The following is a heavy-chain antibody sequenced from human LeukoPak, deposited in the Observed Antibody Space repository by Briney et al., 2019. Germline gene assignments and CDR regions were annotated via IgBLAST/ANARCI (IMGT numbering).Heavy chain of an antibody. CDR2: ISENSGDT. J-gene: IGHJ4*02. CDR1: GFTFSASY. V-gene: IGHV3-11*06. CDR3: ANTDQVDY. D-gene: IGHD4-17*01. Sequence: PGGSLSLSCVASGFTFSASYMTWVRQPPGKGLEWISYISENSGDTNYADSVKGRFTVSRDNAKNSLYLQMNSLRVEDTAVYYCANTDQVDYWGQGTLVTVSS.